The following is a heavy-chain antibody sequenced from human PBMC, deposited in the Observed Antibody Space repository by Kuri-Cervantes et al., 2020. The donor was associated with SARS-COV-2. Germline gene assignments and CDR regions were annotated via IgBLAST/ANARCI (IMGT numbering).Heavy chain of an antibody. Sequence: ASVKVSCKASGYTFTGYYMHWVRQAPGQGLEWMGWINPNSGGTNYAQKFQGWVTMTRDTSISTVYMELSRLRSDDTAVYYCSRSTPFRPLVVISRGGAFDIWGQGTMVTVSS. CDR1: GYTFTGYY. V-gene: IGHV1-2*04. CDR3: SRSTPFRPLVVISRGGAFDI. CDR2: INPNSGGT. J-gene: IGHJ3*02. D-gene: IGHD3-22*01.